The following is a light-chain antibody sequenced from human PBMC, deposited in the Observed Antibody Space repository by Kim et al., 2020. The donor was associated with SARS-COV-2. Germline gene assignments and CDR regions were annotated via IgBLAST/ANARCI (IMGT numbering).Light chain of an antibody. V-gene: IGKV2-28*01. J-gene: IGKJ1*01. CDR3: MQALQTQ. Sequence: DIVMTQSPLSLPVTPGEPASISCRSSQSLLHSNGYNYLDWYLQKPGQSPQLLIYLGSNRASGVPDRFSGSGPGTDFTLKISRVEAEDVGVYYCMQALQTQFGQGTKVDIK. CDR2: LGS. CDR1: QSLLHSNGYNY.